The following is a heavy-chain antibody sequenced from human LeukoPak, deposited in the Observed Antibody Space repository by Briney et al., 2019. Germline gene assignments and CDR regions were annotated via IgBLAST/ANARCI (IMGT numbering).Heavy chain of an antibody. Sequence: PGGSLRLSCVASGFTFSSYSMNWVRQAPGKGLEWISYISGSGFTIHYADSVKGRFTISRDNAKNSLYLQMNSLRAEDTAVYYCARGAPKTSHYYYYMDVWGKGTTVTVSS. V-gene: IGHV3-48*01. CDR2: ISGSGFTI. D-gene: IGHD4-11*01. CDR3: ARGAPKTSHYYYYMDV. CDR1: GFTFSSYS. J-gene: IGHJ6*03.